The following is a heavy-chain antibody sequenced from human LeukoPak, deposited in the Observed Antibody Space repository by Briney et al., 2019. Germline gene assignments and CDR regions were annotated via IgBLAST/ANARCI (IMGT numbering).Heavy chain of an antibody. Sequence: PGGSLRLSCAASGFTFSSYVMHWVRQAPGKGLEWVAVISDDGRNKYYADSVKGRFTISRDNSKNTLYLQMNSLRAEDTAVYYCASQFLGSDGYTYWGQGTLVTVSS. J-gene: IGHJ4*02. CDR3: ASQFLGSDGYTY. CDR2: ISDDGRNK. V-gene: IGHV3-30*04. D-gene: IGHD5-24*01. CDR1: GFTFSSYV.